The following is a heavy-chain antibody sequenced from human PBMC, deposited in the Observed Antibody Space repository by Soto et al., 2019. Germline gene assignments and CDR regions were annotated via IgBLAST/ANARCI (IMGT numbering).Heavy chain of an antibody. V-gene: IGHV2-5*02. CDR3: VRNWRYYGGDYYYGMDA. CDR1: GFSLNTGGVG. Sequence: ITLKESGPTLVKPTQTLTLTCTFSGFSLNTGGVGVGWVRQPRGKAMEWLALIYWDDDERYRPSLRSRLNITNDTIYNKXVLTMTNMDPEDTATYYCVRNWRYYGGDYYYGMDAWGQGTTVTVSS. CDR2: IYWDDDE. J-gene: IGHJ6*02. D-gene: IGHD3-10*01.